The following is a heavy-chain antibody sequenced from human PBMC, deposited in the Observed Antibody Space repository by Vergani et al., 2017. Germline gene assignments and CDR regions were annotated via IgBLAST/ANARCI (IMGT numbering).Heavy chain of an antibody. CDR1: GFTFSSYA. V-gene: IGHV3-23*01. CDR3: AKDDDDYVWGSYALQWFDY. CDR2: ISGSGGST. D-gene: IGHD3-16*01. Sequence: EVQLLESGGGLVQPGGSLRLSCAASGFTFSSYAMSWVRQAPGKGLEWVSAISGSGGSTYYADSVKGRFTISRDNSKNTLYLQMNSLRAEDTAVYYCAKDDDDYVWGSYALQWFDYWGQGTLVTVSS. J-gene: IGHJ4*02.